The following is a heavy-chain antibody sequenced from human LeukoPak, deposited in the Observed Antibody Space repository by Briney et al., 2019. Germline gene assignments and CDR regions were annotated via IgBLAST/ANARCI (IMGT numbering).Heavy chain of an antibody. CDR3: ARVDGYSPDAFDI. J-gene: IGHJ3*02. CDR2: IYYSGST. D-gene: IGHD5-24*01. Sequence: SETLSLTCTVSGGSISSYYWSWIRQPPGKGLEWIGYIYYSGSTNYNPSLKSRVTISVDTSKNQFSLKLSSVTAADTAVYYCARVDGYSPDAFDIWGQGTMVTVSS. CDR1: GGSISSYY. V-gene: IGHV4-59*01.